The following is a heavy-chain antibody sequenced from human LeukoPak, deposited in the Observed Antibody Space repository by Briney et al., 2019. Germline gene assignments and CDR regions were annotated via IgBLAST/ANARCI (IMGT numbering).Heavy chain of an antibody. CDR3: AGELSLFTAGPLDY. CDR2: IIPIFGTA. Sequence: SVKVSCKASGYTFTNYAISWVRQAPGQGLEWMGGIIPIFGTANYAQKFQGRVTITADESTSTAYMELSSLRSEDTAVYYCAGELSLFTAGPLDYWGQGTLVTVSS. D-gene: IGHD3-16*02. J-gene: IGHJ4*02. CDR1: GYTFTNYA. V-gene: IGHV1-69*13.